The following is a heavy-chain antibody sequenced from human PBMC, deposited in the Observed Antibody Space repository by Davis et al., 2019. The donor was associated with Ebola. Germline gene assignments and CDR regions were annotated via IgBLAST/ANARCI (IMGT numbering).Heavy chain of an antibody. D-gene: IGHD3-22*01. CDR2: IYTGDSDT. J-gene: IGHJ4*02. CDR3: ARAPYYYDVSGFYVDF. V-gene: IGHV5-51*01. Sequence: GESLKISCKASGYDFTNYWIGWVRQMPGKGLEWMGIIYTGDSDTRYSPSFRGQVTISADKSIKTAFLQWSSLKASDTATYYCARAPYYYDVSGFYVDFWGQGTLVTVSS. CDR1: GYDFTNYW.